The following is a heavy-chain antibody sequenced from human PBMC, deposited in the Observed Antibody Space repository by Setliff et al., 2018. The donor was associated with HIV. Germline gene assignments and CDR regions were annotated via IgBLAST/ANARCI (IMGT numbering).Heavy chain of an antibody. J-gene: IGHJ6*03. CDR3: VRHTRDTSLAHYYYYIDV. Sequence: SETLSLTCTVSGGSISSYYWSWIRQPPGKGLEWIGYIYYSGSTNYNPSLKSRVTISADTSKNQFSLNVNSVTPPDTAVYYCVRHTRDTSLAHYYYYIDVWGKGTTVTVSS. D-gene: IGHD5-18*01. V-gene: IGHV4-59*08. CDR1: GGSISSYY. CDR2: IYYSGST.